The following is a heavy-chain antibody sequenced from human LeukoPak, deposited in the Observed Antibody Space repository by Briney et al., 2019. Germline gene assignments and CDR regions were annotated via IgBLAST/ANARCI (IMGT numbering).Heavy chain of an antibody. CDR3: ARGANYYDSSGYSATFDY. CDR2: INHSGST. V-gene: IGHV4-34*01. D-gene: IGHD3-22*01. Sequence: PSETLSLTCAVYGGSFSGYYWSWIRQPPGKGLEWIGEINHSGSTNYNPSLKSRVTMSVDTSKSQFSLKLSSVTAADTAVYYCARGANYYDSSGYSATFDYWGQGTLVTVSS. CDR1: GGSFSGYY. J-gene: IGHJ4*02.